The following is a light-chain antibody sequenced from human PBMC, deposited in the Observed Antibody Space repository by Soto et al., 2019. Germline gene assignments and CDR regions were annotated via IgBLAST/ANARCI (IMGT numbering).Light chain of an antibody. CDR1: QSISSSY. V-gene: IGKV3-20*01. CDR2: AAS. J-gene: IGKJ2*01. Sequence: EIVLTQSPGTLSLSPGERATLSCRASQSISSSYLAWYQQKPGQAPRLLIYAASSRATGIPDRFSGSGSGTDFTLTIGRLEPEDFAVYYCQQYGSSSYPLGQGPQLEI. CDR3: QQYGSSSYP.